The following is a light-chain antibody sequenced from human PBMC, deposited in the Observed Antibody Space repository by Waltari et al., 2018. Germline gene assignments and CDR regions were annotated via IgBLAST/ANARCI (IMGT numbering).Light chain of an antibody. Sequence: YVLTQPPSVSVDPGKTARLTCGGDNIGSKSVNWYQKKPGQAPVLVMFYDSDRPAGIPERCAGSNSGNTATLTISWVEAGDEADYHCQVWDDVTDSGVFGGGTKLTVL. CDR2: YDS. J-gene: IGLJ3*02. V-gene: IGLV3-21*04. CDR1: NIGSKS. CDR3: QVWDDVTDSGV.